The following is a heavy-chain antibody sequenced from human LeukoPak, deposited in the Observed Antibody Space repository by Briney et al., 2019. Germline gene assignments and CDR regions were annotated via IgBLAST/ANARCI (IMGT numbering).Heavy chain of an antibody. J-gene: IGHJ4*02. CDR3: AREREGSTLN. CDR1: GLTFDSYA. D-gene: IGHD5/OR15-5a*01. V-gene: IGHV3-23*01. Sequence: GGSLRLSCAASGLTFDSYAVSWVRQAPGKGLEWVSAISGSGLDTYYADSVKGRFTVSRDNSKNTVYLQMNSLRAEDTAIYYCAREREGSTLNWGQGTLVTVSS. CDR2: ISGSGLDT.